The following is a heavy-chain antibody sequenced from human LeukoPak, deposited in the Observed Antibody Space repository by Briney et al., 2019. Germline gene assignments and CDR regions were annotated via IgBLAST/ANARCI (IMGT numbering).Heavy chain of an antibody. CDR1: GHTFTGYY. CDR2: INPNSGGT. CDR3: ARSGGRVTMVRGVKASYYGMDV. J-gene: IGHJ6*02. V-gene: IGHV1-2*02. Sequence: ASVKVSCKASGHTFTGYYMHWVRQAPGQGLEWMGWINPNSGGTNYAQKFQGRVTMTRDTSISTAYMELSSLRSEDTAVYYCARSGGRVTMVRGVKASYYGMDVWGQGTTVTVSS. D-gene: IGHD3-10*01.